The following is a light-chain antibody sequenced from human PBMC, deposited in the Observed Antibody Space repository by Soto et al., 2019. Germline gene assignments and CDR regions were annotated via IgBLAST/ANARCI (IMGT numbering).Light chain of an antibody. CDR2: LGS. J-gene: IGKJ2*01. Sequence: EIVMTQSPLSLPVTPGEPASISCRSSQSLLHSNGYNYLDWYLQKPGQSPQLLIDLGSSRASGVPDRFSGSGSGTDFTLKISRVEAEDVGVYYCMQALQTPRTFGQGTKLEIK. CDR1: QSLLHSNGYNY. CDR3: MQALQTPRT. V-gene: IGKV2-28*01.